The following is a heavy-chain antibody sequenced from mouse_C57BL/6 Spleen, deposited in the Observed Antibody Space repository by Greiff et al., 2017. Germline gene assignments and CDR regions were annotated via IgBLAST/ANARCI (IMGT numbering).Heavy chain of an antibody. D-gene: IGHD1-2*01. CDR1: GYTFTDYE. Sequence: VKLVESGAELVRPGASVTLSCKASGYTFTDYEMHWVKQTPVHGLEWIGAIDPETGGTAYNQKFKGKAILTADKSSSTAYMGLRSLTSEDSAVYYCTRVPHFYGSSFAYWGQGTLVTVSA. CDR2: IDPETGGT. CDR3: TRVPHFYGSSFAY. J-gene: IGHJ3*01. V-gene: IGHV1-15*01.